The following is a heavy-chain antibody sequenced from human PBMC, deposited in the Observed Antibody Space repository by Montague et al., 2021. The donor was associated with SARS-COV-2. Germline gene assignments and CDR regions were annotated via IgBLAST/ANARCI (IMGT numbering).Heavy chain of an antibody. Sequence: TLSLTCTVSGGSISDGSYYWSRIRQPAGKGLEWIGRIYTSGSTNYNPSLKSRVTISVDTSKNQFSLKLSSVTAADTAVYYCARVGVGTMVRGVIPAYYYYGMDVWGQGTTVTVSS. V-gene: IGHV4-61*02. J-gene: IGHJ6*02. CDR3: ARVGVGTMVRGVIPAYYYYGMDV. CDR1: GGSISDGSYY. CDR2: IYTSGST. D-gene: IGHD3-10*01.